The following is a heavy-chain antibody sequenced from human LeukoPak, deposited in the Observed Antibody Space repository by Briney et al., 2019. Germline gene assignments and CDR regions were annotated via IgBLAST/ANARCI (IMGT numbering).Heavy chain of an antibody. J-gene: IGHJ4*02. CDR3: AKQWLVGI. CDR1: GFSFRDHA. V-gene: IGHV3-23*01. Sequence: GGSLRLSCAASGFSFRDHAMNWVRQAPGQGLEWVSSLSETGETTDYADSVKGRFTISRDNSNNILYLKMNSLRVDDTAVYYYAKQWLVGIWGQGTLVTVSS. D-gene: IGHD6-19*01. CDR2: LSETGETT.